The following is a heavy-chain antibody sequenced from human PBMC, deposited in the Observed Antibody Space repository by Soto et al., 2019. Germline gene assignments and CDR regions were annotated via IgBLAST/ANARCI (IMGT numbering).Heavy chain of an antibody. D-gene: IGHD6-19*01. V-gene: IGHV3-30*18. J-gene: IGHJ4*02. CDR3: AKDYSSGCDY. CDR1: GFTFSSYG. Sequence: GGSLRLSCAASGFTFSSYGMHWVRQAPGKGLEWVAVISYDGSNKYYADSVKGRFTISRDNSKNTLYLQMNSPRAEDTAVYYCAKDYSSGCDYWGQGTLVTVSS. CDR2: ISYDGSNK.